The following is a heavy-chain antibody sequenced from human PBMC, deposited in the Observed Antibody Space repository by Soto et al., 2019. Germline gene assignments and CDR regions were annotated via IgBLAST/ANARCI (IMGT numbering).Heavy chain of an antibody. CDR1: GGALRRGCYF. CDR2: MYYSGST. D-gene: IGHD3-3*01. V-gene: IGHV4-61*01. J-gene: IGHJ3*02. CDR3: ARTRDFWSGNDAFDI. Sequence: SETLFLTSTVSGGALRRGCYFSGLLPQTPGKGLEWIGYMYYSGSTYYNPSLKSRVTISLDTFKNQFSLKLSSVTAADTAVYFCARTRDFWSGNDAFDIWGQGTMVTVS.